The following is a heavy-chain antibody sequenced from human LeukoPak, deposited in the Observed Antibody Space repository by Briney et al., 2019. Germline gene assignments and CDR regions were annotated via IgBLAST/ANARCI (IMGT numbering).Heavy chain of an antibody. CDR2: ISSSSSAI. D-gene: IGHD3-10*01. J-gene: IGHJ4*02. Sequence: GGSLRLSCAASGFSFSGYSMNWVRQAPGKGLEWISYISSSSSAINYADSVKGRFTISRDNAKNSLYLQMNSLRAEDTAVYYCVRDGLYYLDYWGQGTLVTVSS. CDR3: VRDGLYYLDY. V-gene: IGHV3-48*01. CDR1: GFSFSGYS.